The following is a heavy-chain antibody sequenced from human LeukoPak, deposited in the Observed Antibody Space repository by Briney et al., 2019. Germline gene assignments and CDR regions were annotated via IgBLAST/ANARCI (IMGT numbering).Heavy chain of an antibody. V-gene: IGHV3-48*01. CDR2: ITSDSNTI. Sequence: GGSLRLSCAASGFNFNVYSMSWVRQAPGKGLEWISDITSDSNTIYYADSVRGRFTISRDNAKKSVYLELSNLRVDDTAMYYCARSTEWFADYWGQGTLVTVSS. CDR3: ARSTEWFADY. J-gene: IGHJ4*02. D-gene: IGHD3-3*01. CDR1: GFNFNVYS.